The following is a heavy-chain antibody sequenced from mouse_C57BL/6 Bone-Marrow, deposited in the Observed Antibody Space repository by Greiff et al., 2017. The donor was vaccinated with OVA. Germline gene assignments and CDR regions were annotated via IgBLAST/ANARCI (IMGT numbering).Heavy chain of an antibody. Sequence: QVQLQQPGAELVKPGASVKVSCKASGYTFTSYWMHWVKQRPGQGLEWIGRIHPSDSDTNYNQKFKGKATLTVDKSYSTAYMQLRSLTSEDAAVYYCAIGGGRFAYWGQGTLVTVSA. CDR2: IHPSDSDT. J-gene: IGHJ3*01. V-gene: IGHV1-74*01. CDR1: GYTFTSYW. CDR3: AIGGGRFAY.